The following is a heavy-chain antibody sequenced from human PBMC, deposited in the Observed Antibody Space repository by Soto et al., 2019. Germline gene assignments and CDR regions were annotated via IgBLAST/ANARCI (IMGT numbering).Heavy chain of an antibody. Sequence: QVHLQQWGAGLLKPSETLSLTCAVYGGSFSGYFWNWVRQPPGKGLEWIGEINHSGSTKYNPSLKSRVTLSVDASKHQFSLRVFPVTAADTVVYYCARDLSGYYHGKDVGGQWKPVTVS. CDR2: INHSGST. CDR3: ARDLSGYYHGKDV. CDR1: GGSFSGYF. J-gene: IGHJ6*02. V-gene: IGHV4-34*01.